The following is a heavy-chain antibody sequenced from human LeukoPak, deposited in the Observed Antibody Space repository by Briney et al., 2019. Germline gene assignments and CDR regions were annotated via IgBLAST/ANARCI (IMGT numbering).Heavy chain of an antibody. J-gene: IGHJ6*03. CDR1: GVSINSHY. CDR2: IYESGSA. D-gene: IGHD3-3*01. CDR3: ARVLQNYYHLDV. Sequence: PSVTLPLTCTVSGVSINSHYWSWIRQPPGKGLEWIGFIYESGSANYKSSLKSRVTMSLDTSKNQVSLKLNSVTAADTAVYYCARVLQNYYHLDVWGKGTTVTVSS. V-gene: IGHV4-59*11.